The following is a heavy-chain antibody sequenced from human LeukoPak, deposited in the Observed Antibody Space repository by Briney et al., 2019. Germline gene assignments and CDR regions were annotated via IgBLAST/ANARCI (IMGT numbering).Heavy chain of an antibody. Sequence: GGSLRLSCAASGFTVSSNYMSWVRQPPGKGLEWVSVIYSTGSTYYAASVKGRFTISRDNSKSTLYLQMNSLRGEDTAVYYCARGSSSGFELDYWGQGTPVTVSS. D-gene: IGHD6-19*01. CDR1: GFTVSSNY. V-gene: IGHV3-53*01. CDR2: IYSTGST. J-gene: IGHJ4*02. CDR3: ARGSSSGFELDY.